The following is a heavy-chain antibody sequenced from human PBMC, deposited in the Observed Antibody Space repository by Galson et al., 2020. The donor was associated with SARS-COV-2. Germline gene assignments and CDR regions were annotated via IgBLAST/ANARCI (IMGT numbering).Heavy chain of an antibody. Sequence: SCAASGFTFSSYAMSWVRQAPGKGLEWVSVISGSGGSTNYADSVKGRFTISRDNSKNTVYLQMNSLRAEDTAVYYCAKLDSYHILTGYFDYWGQGTLVTVSS. D-gene: IGHD3-9*01. J-gene: IGHJ4*02. CDR1: GFTFSSYA. CDR3: AKLDSYHILTGYFDY. CDR2: ISGSGGST. V-gene: IGHV3-23*01.